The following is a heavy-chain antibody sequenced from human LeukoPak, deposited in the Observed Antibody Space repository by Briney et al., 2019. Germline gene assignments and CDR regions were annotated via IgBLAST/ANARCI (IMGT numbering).Heavy chain of an antibody. J-gene: IGHJ4*02. V-gene: IGHV3-15*01. D-gene: IGHD2-2*01. CDR2: LKSKPDVGTI. CDR1: GFHLTNPW. CDR3: TRDTRSQDQ. Sequence: GGSLRQSFSVSGFHLTNPWMNWFRQAPGRGVEWIGRLKSKPDVGTIAHAEPLKGRFIISRDDSKNTLYLQMTSLKSEDTVVYYCTRDTRSQDQRGQGALVTVSS.